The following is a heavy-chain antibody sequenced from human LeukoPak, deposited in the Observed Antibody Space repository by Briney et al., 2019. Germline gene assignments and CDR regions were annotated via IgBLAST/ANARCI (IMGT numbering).Heavy chain of an antibody. CDR3: TRKSFSSSFFDY. Sequence: GGSLRLSCAASGFTFSSYSMNWVRQAPGKGLEWISYIRSSGSAIFYADSVEGRFTLSRDNARNSLYLQMNSLRDEDTAVYYCTRKSFSSSFFDYWGQGTLVTVSS. D-gene: IGHD6-6*01. J-gene: IGHJ4*02. CDR2: IRSSGSAI. V-gene: IGHV3-48*02. CDR1: GFTFSSYS.